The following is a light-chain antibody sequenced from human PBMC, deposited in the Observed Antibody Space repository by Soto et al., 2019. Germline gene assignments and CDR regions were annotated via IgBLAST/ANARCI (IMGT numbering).Light chain of an antibody. CDR3: SSYAGSNNFEV. CDR1: SSDVGGYNY. J-gene: IGLJ1*01. V-gene: IGLV2-8*01. Sequence: LTKPASAYGSPGQSVTISCTGTSSDVGGYNYVSWYQQHPGKAPKLMIYEVSKRPSGVPDRFSGSKSGNTASLTVSGLQAEDEADYYCSSYAGSNNFEVFGTGTKVTVL. CDR2: EVS.